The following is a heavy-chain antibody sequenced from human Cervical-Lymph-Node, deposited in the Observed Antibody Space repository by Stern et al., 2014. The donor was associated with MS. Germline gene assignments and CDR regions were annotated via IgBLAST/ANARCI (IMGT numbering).Heavy chain of an antibody. Sequence: QVQLQESGPGLVKPSETLSLTCAVSGDSISSYTHYWAWIRQPPGKGLEWIGVAYYRGAPSYHPSLKIPVPKPVDPSKNHFPLGLTSVTAADTAVYYCAKHACTGAACPFDLWGQGTLVTVSS. D-gene: IGHD2-8*02. CDR3: AKHACTGAACPFDL. CDR1: GDSISSYTHY. CDR2: AYYRGAP. J-gene: IGHJ4*02. V-gene: IGHV4-39*01.